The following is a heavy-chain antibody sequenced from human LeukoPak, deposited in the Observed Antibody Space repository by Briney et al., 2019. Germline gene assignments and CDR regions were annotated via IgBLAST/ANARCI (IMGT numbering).Heavy chain of an antibody. CDR1: GGSISSSSYY. CDR2: IYHSGST. J-gene: IGHJ6*03. D-gene: IGHD3-16*01. Sequence: SETLSLTCTVSGGSISSSSYYWGWIRQPPGKGQEWIGSIYHSGSTYNNPSLKSRLTISVDTSKNQFSLKLSSVTAADTAVYYCARDSMITFGGTHYMDVWGKGTRVTVSS. CDR3: ARDSMITFGGTHYMDV. V-gene: IGHV4-39*07.